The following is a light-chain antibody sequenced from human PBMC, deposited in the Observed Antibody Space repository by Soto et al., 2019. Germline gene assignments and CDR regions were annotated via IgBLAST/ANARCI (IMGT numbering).Light chain of an antibody. Sequence: EIVLTQSPATLSLSPGERAALSCRASQSVGSYLAWYQQKPGQALRLLIYDSSNRATGIPARFSGSGSGTDFTLTISSLEPEDFAVYFCQQRSNWPYTFGQGTRLEIK. CDR2: DSS. J-gene: IGKJ2*01. CDR3: QQRSNWPYT. V-gene: IGKV3-11*01. CDR1: QSVGSY.